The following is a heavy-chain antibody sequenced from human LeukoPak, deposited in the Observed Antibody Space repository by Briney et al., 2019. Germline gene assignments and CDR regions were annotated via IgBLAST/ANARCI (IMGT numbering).Heavy chain of an antibody. CDR2: IYASGGT. CDR1: GGSLTSYY. CDR3: ARHGKGVTYFYTFDI. D-gene: IGHD2/OR15-2a*01. J-gene: IGHJ3*02. Sequence: PSETLSLTCTVSGGSLTSYYWSWIRQPPGKGLEWIGYIYASGGTNYNPSLKSRVTISVDTSKNQFSLKLSSVTAADTAVYYCARHGKGVTYFYTFDIWGQGTVVAVSS. V-gene: IGHV4-4*09.